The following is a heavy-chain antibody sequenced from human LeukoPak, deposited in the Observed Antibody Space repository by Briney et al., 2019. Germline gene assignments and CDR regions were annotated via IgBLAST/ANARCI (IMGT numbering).Heavy chain of an antibody. Sequence: GGSLGLSCAASGFTFSNAWMSWVRQAPGKGLEWVGRIKSKTDGGTTDYAAPVKGRFTISRDDSKNTLYLQMNSLKTEDTAVYYCTTDHRNDFWSGYYEPKTFDYWGQGTLVTVSS. V-gene: IGHV3-15*01. D-gene: IGHD3-3*01. J-gene: IGHJ4*02. CDR3: TTDHRNDFWSGYYEPKTFDY. CDR1: GFTFSNAW. CDR2: IKSKTDGGTT.